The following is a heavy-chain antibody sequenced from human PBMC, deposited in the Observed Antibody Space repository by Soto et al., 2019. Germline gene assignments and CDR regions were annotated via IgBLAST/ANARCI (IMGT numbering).Heavy chain of an antibody. CDR3: ARLGYCSGDSRYNFDSEYYFDY. CDR2: ISAYNGNT. Sequence: QVQLVQSGAEVKKPGASVKVSCKASGYTFTSYGISWVRQAPGQGLEWMGWISAYNGNTNHAQKLQGRVTMTTDTSTSKADMELRSLRSDDTAVYYCARLGYCSGDSRYNFDSEYYFDYWGQGTLVTVSS. CDR1: GYTFTSYG. D-gene: IGHD2-15*01. J-gene: IGHJ4*02. V-gene: IGHV1-18*01.